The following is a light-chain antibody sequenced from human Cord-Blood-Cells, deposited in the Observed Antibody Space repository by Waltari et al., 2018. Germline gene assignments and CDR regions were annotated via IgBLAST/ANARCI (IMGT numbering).Light chain of an antibody. V-gene: IGLV2-14*01. Sequence: QSALTQPASVYGSPGQSITISCTGTSSDVGGYNYVSWYQQHPGKAPKLMIYDVSNRPSGVSNRFSGSRSGNAASLTISGLQAEDDADYYCSSYTSSSTRVFGGGTKLTVL. CDR3: SSYTSSSTRV. CDR1: SSDVGGYNY. CDR2: DVS. J-gene: IGLJ2*01.